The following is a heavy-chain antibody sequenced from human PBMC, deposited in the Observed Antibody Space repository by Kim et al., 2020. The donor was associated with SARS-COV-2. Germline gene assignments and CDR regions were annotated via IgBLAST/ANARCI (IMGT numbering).Heavy chain of an antibody. V-gene: IGHV3-21*01. CDR2: ISTGGYS. Sequence: GGSLRLSCAASVFTFNSFNMNWVRQAPGKGLEWVSAISTGGYSFYADAVKDRFTISSRDAQNLLYLQINSLRSKDTTIYYCSSEACSDSTFYYCGQG. J-gene: IGHJ4*02. CDR3: SSEACSDSTFYY. CDR1: VFTFNSFN. D-gene: IGHD3-22*01.